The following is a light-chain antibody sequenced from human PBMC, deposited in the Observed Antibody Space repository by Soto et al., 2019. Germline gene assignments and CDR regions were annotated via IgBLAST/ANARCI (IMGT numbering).Light chain of an antibody. V-gene: IGKV3-15*01. CDR3: QHYNNWPLT. Sequence: EIVMTQSPATLSVSPGERATLSCRASQSVSSNLAWYQQKPGQAPRLLIYGASTRATGIPATFSGSGSGTEFTLTISSLQSEDFEVYYCQHYNNWPLTFGGGTKVDIK. CDR2: GAS. J-gene: IGKJ4*01. CDR1: QSVSSN.